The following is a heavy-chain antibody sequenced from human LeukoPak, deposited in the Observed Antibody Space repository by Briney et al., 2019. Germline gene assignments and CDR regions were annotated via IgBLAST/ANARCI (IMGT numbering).Heavy chain of an antibody. CDR1: GFTFSSYG. CDR2: IWYDGSNK. CDR3: ARDYRPYCSGGSCYSSLLYGMDV. Sequence: GGSLRLSCAASGFTFSSYGMHSVRQAPGKGLEWVAVIWYDGSNKYYADSVKGRFTISRDNSKNTLYLQMNSLRAEDTAVYYCARDYRPYCSGGSCYSSLLYGMDVWGQGTTVTVSS. V-gene: IGHV3-33*01. D-gene: IGHD2-15*01. J-gene: IGHJ6*02.